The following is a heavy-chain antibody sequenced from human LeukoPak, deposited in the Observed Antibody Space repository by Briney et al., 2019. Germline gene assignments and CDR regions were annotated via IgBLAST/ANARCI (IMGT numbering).Heavy chain of an antibody. D-gene: IGHD3-3*01. CDR2: ISAYNGNT. Sequence: ASVKVSCKASGYTFTSYGISWVRQAPGQGLEWMGWISAYNGNTNYAQKLQGRVTMTTDTSTSTAYMELRSLRSDDTAVYYCARAHYDFWSGYYYYYYGMDVWDQGTTVTVSS. CDR3: ARAHYDFWSGYYYYYYGMDV. V-gene: IGHV1-18*01. J-gene: IGHJ6*02. CDR1: GYTFTSYG.